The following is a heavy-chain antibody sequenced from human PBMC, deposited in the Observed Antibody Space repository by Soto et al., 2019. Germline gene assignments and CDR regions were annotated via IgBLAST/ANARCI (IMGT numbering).Heavy chain of an antibody. V-gene: IGHV2-5*01. CDR2: GG. CDR3: TLRQDPSRGPIY. CDR1: GFSLSTSGRT. Sequence: QITLKESGPTLVKPTETLTLTCSVSGFSLSTSGRTLGWIRQPPGKAPEWLALGGQYSPSLQSRVTFTKDTSKNQVVLTLTYMDPADTATYYCTLRQDPSRGPIYWGQGILVTVSS. J-gene: IGHJ4*02. D-gene: IGHD6-13*01.